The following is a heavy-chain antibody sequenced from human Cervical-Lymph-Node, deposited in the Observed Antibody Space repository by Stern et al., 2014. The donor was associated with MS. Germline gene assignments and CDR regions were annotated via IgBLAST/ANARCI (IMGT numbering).Heavy chain of an antibody. D-gene: IGHD5-18*01. J-gene: IGHJ6*02. Sequence: EVQMLESGGVVVQPGGSLRLSCAATGFNFDDYVMHWVRQAPGKGLEWVSLISCDATTEYYADSVKCRFTIARDSRTDFLYLEMNSLRPEDTGLYYCAKGRSGYGCMDAWGQGTTVIVSS. CDR1: GFNFDDYV. CDR3: AKGRSGYGCMDA. CDR2: ISCDATTE. V-gene: IGHV3-43*01.